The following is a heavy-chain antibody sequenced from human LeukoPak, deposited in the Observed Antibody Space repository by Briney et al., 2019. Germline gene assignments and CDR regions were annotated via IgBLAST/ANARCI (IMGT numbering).Heavy chain of an antibody. CDR2: IYTTGTT. CDR1: GGSIRSYY. Sequence: SETLSLTCTVSGGSIRSYYWGWVRQPAGKGLEWIGRIYTTGTTNYNPSLKSRLTMSVDTSKNQFSLNLRSVIAADTAVYYCARQGYTASYYSLDYWSQGTLVTVSS. D-gene: IGHD3-10*01. V-gene: IGHV4-4*07. J-gene: IGHJ4*02. CDR3: ARQGYTASYYSLDY.